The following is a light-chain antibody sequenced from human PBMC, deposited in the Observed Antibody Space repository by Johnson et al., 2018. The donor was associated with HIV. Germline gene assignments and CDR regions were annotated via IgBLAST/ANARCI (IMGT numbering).Light chain of an antibody. CDR1: SSNIGNNY. V-gene: IGLV1-51*01. Sequence: QSVLKQPPSVSAAPGQKVTISCSGSSSNIGNNYVSWYQQLPGTAPKLLIYDNNKRPSGIPDRFSGSKSGTSATLGITGLKTGDEADYYCGTWDGSLSGYVFGTGTKVTVI. CDR3: GTWDGSLSGYV. J-gene: IGLJ1*01. CDR2: DNN.